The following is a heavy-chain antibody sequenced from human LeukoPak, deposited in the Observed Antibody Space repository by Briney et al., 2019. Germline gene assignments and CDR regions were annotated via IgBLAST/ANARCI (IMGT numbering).Heavy chain of an antibody. D-gene: IGHD5-18*01. CDR3: ARGDTEEYYFDY. CDR1: GFTFSSYS. J-gene: IGHJ4*02. Sequence: GGSLRLSCAASGFTFSSYSMNWVRQAPGKGLEWVSSISSSSTYIYYADSVKGRFTISRDNAKNSLYLQMNSLRAEDTAVYYCARGDTEEYYFDYWGQGTLVTVS. V-gene: IGHV3-21*01. CDR2: ISSSSTYI.